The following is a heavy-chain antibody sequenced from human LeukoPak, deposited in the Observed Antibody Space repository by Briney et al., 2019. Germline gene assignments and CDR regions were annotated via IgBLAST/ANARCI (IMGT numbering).Heavy chain of an antibody. D-gene: IGHD4-17*01. J-gene: IGHJ4*02. CDR3: ARVGRLRSPFYFDY. Sequence: ASVKVSCKASGYTFTGYYMHWVRQAPGQGLEWMGWINPNSGGTNYAQKFQGRVTMTRDTSISTAYMELSRLRSEDTAVYYCARVGRLRSPFYFDYWGQGTLVTVSS. CDR2: INPNSGGT. V-gene: IGHV1-2*02. CDR1: GYTFTGYY.